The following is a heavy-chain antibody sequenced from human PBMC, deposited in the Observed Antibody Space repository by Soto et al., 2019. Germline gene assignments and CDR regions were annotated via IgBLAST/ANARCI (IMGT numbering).Heavy chain of an antibody. CDR1: GDSVSSYSAA. J-gene: IGHJ5*02. CDR2: TYYRSRFFS. CDR3: SRDRYSSSGWFDP. V-gene: IGHV6-1*01. D-gene: IGHD6-6*01. Sequence: SQTIPLTCAISGDSVSSYSAAWNWIRQSPSGGLEWLGRTYYRSRFFSDYAESVKSRIIINPDTSKNQFSLQLKSVTPEDTAVYYCSRDRYSSSGWFDPCGQGSPVTASS.